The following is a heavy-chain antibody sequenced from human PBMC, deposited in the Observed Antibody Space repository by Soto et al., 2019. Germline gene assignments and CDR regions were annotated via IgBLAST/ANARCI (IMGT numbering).Heavy chain of an antibody. Sequence: QVQLVQSGAEVKKPGSSVKVSCKASGGTFSSYTISWVRQAPGQGLEWMGRIIPILGIANYAQKFQVRVTITADKSTSTAYMELSSLRSEDTAVYYCARGGSSGWYEGVYWGQGTLVTVSS. CDR3: ARGGSSGWYEGVY. D-gene: IGHD6-19*01. V-gene: IGHV1-69*02. J-gene: IGHJ4*02. CDR2: IIPILGIA. CDR1: GGTFSSYT.